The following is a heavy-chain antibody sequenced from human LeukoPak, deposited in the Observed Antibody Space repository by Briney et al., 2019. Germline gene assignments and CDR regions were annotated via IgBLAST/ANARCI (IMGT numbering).Heavy chain of an antibody. Sequence: PGGSLRLSCAASGFTFNNYGMSWVRQAPGKGLEWVSGIDPGGDSTYYADSVKGRFTIPRDNSKNTLYVQMNSLRAEDTAVYYCARDFCCSRTSCYAPSFDYWGQGTLVTVSS. CDR3: ARDFCCSRTSCYAPSFDY. CDR1: GFTFNNYG. V-gene: IGHV3-23*01. CDR2: IDPGGDST. D-gene: IGHD2-2*01. J-gene: IGHJ4*02.